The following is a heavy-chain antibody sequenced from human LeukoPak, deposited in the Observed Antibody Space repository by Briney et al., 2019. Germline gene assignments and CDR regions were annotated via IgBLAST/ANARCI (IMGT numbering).Heavy chain of an antibody. J-gene: IGHJ4*02. D-gene: IGHD2-2*01. CDR1: GYSFTAFY. Sequence: ASVKVSCKTSGYSFTAFYLHWVRQAPGQGLEWVAWVNPKTHGTKSSQKFQGRVTMTRDTSISTAYMELSRLRSDDTAVYYCARLADCSSSSCRSFDYWGQGTLVTVSS. V-gene: IGHV1-2*02. CDR2: VNPKTHGT. CDR3: ARLADCSSSSCRSFDY.